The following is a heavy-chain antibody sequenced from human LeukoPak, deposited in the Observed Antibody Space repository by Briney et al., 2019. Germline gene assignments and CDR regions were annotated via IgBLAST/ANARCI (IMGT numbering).Heavy chain of an antibody. CDR3: VKDLIVGDYYSSDNYYLPDAFDI. CDR1: GFGLEDYV. CDR2: IGGDSAST. J-gene: IGHJ3*02. V-gene: IGHV3-43*02. Sequence: GRSLRLSCAASGFGLEDYVMHWVRQVPGKGLAWVALIGGDSASTYYAASLKGRSTISRDNSYNSLYPQMDRLRIEDSALYYCVKDLIVGDYYSSDNYYLPDAFDIWGQGTMVTVSS. D-gene: IGHD3-10*01.